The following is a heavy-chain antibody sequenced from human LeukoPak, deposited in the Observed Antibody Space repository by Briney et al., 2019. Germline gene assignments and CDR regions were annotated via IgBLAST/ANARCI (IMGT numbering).Heavy chain of an antibody. J-gene: IGHJ4*02. V-gene: IGHV4-39*01. Sequence: PSETLSLACTVSGGSISSSSYYWGWIRQPPGKGLEWIGSIYYSGSTYYNPSLKSRVTISVDTSKNQFSLKLSSVTAADTAVYYCARREMAFDYWGQGTLVTVSS. CDR1: GGSISSSSYY. CDR3: ARREMAFDY. CDR2: IYYSGST. D-gene: IGHD5-24*01.